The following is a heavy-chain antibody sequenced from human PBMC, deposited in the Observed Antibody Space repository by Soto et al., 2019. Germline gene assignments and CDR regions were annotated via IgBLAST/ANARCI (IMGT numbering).Heavy chain of an antibody. CDR3: ATGDHY. J-gene: IGHJ4*02. Sequence: QVQLVESGGGVVQPGRSLRLSCAASGFTCSSYDMHLVRQAPGKGLAWVAVISSDETNKHFVDSVRGRFTISRDNSKNTLFLQMNSLRVEDTAVYYCATGDHYWGQGTLVTVSS. CDR2: ISSDETNK. CDR1: GFTCSSYD. V-gene: IGHV3-30*03. D-gene: IGHD3-10*01.